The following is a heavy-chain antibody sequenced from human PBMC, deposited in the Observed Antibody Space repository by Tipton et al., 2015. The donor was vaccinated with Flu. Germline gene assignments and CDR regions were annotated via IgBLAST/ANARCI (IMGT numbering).Heavy chain of an antibody. CDR2: ISPSGSP. CDR3: ARGLRGYSGYTGGDAFDI. CDR1: GGSRSRSY. V-gene: IGHV4-4*07. D-gene: IGHD5-12*01. J-gene: IGHJ3*02. Sequence: GLVKPSETLSLTCTVSGGSRSRSYWSWIRQPAGKGLEWIGRISPSGSPNYNAPLESRVTMSLDMSKNQFSLRLSSATAADTAIYYCARGLRGYSGYTGGDAFDIWGQGTTVTVPS.